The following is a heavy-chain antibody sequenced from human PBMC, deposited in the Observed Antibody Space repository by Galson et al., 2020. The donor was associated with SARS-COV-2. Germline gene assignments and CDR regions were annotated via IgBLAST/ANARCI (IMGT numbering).Heavy chain of an antibody. Sequence: QLGESLKISCRASGFTFSSSAMHWVRQAPGKGLEWVAIISYDGTKRYNLDSVKGRFTISRDNSKNTLFLQMDSLTTEDTAVYDCARETDDYTSSGYDYGGQGTLVTVSS. D-gene: IGHD6-13*01. V-gene: IGHV3-30*04. CDR2: ISYDGTKR. CDR3: ARETDDYTSSGYDY. J-gene: IGHJ4*02. CDR1: GFTFSSSA.